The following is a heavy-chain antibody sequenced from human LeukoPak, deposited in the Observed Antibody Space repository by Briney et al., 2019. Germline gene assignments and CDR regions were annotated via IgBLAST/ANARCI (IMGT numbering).Heavy chain of an antibody. CDR3: ARVRELWFGELDSRPNWFDP. D-gene: IGHD3-10*01. V-gene: IGHV4-34*01. J-gene: IGHJ5*02. Sequence: GSLRLSCAASGFTFSSYAMSWIRQPPGKGLEWIGEINHSGSTNYNPSLKSRVTISVDTSKNQFSLKLSSVTAADTAVYYCARVRELWFGELDSRPNWFDPWGQGTLVTVSS. CDR1: GFTFSSYA. CDR2: INHSGST.